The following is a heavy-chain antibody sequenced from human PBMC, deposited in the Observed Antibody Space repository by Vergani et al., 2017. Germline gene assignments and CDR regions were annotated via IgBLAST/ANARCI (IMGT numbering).Heavy chain of an antibody. D-gene: IGHD5-24*01. CDR1: GGTFSSYA. CDR3: AGRSLGEEWLQFFDAFDI. Sequence: QVQLVQSGAEVKKPGSSVKVSCKASGGTFSSYAISWVRQAPGQGLEWMGGIIPIFGTANYAQKFQGRVTITADKSTSTAYMELSSLRSEDTAVYYCAGRSLGEEWLQFFDAFDIWGQGTMVTVSS. CDR2: IIPIFGTA. J-gene: IGHJ3*02. V-gene: IGHV1-69*06.